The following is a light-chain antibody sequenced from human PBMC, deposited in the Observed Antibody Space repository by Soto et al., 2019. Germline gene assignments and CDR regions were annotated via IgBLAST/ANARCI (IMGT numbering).Light chain of an antibody. CDR2: GAS. Sequence: EIVMTQSPATLSVSPGERATLSCRASQSVSSNLAWYQQKPGQAPRLLIYGASTRATGIPARFSGSGSATEFTLTISCLQSADFAVYYCQQYHNWPPYTFGQGTKLEIK. CDR3: QQYHNWPPYT. J-gene: IGKJ2*01. V-gene: IGKV3-15*01. CDR1: QSVSSN.